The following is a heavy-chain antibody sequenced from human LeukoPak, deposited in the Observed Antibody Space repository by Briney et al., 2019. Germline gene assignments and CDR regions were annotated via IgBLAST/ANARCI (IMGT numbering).Heavy chain of an antibody. Sequence: KTSETLSLTCAVYGGSFSGYYWSWIRQPPGKGLEWIGEINHSGSTNYNPSLKSRVTISVDTSKNQFFLKLSSVTAADTAVYYCARTITMIVEDAFDIWGQGTMVTVSS. CDR1: GGSFSGYY. D-gene: IGHD3-22*01. CDR3: ARTITMIVEDAFDI. J-gene: IGHJ3*02. V-gene: IGHV4-34*01. CDR2: INHSGST.